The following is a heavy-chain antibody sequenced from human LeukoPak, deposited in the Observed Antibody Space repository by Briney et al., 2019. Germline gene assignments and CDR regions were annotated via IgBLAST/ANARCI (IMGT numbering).Heavy chain of an antibody. Sequence: GGSLRLSCAASGFTFSSYDMHWVRQATGKGLEWVSAIGTAGYTYYPGSVKGRFTISRENAKNSLYLQMNSLRAGDTAVYYCARAPPYDFWSGYYYYYYGMDVWGQGTTVTVSS. D-gene: IGHD3-3*01. V-gene: IGHV3-13*01. CDR1: GFTFSSYD. CDR2: IGTAGYT. J-gene: IGHJ6*02. CDR3: ARAPPYDFWSGYYYYYYGMDV.